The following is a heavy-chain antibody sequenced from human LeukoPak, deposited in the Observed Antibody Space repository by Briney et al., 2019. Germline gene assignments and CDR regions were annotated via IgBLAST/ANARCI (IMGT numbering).Heavy chain of an antibody. Sequence: SETLSLTCAVYGGSFSGYYWSWIRQPPGKGLEWIGEINHSGSTNYNPSLKSRVTISVGTPKNQFSLKLSSVTAADTAVYYCARRIVVVTTDNWFDPWGQGTLVTVSS. D-gene: IGHD3-22*01. CDR3: ARRIVVVTTDNWFDP. CDR2: INHSGST. J-gene: IGHJ5*02. V-gene: IGHV4-34*01. CDR1: GGSFSGYY.